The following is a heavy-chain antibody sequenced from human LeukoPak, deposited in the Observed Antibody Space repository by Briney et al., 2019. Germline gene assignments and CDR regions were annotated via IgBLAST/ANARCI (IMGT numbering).Heavy chain of an antibody. CDR3: ARDAFYYDSSGYTHDAFDI. V-gene: IGHV3-53*01. D-gene: IGHD3-22*01. CDR2: IYSGGST. J-gene: IGHJ3*02. CDR1: GFTVSSNY. Sequence: GGSLRLSCAASGFTVSSNYMSWVRQAPGKGLEWVSVIYSGGSTYYADSVKGRFTISRDNSKNTLYLQMNSLRAEDTAVYYCARDAFYYDSSGYTHDAFDIWGQGTMVTVSS.